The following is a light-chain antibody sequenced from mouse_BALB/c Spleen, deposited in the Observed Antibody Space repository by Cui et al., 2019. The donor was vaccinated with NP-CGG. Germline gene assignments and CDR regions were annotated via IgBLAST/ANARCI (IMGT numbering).Light chain of an antibody. CDR3: ALWYSNHWV. Sequence: QAVVTPESALTTSPGETVTLTCRSSTGAVTTNNFANWVQEKPDHLFTSLISGTNNRTPGVPARFSGSLIGDKAALTITGAQTEDEAIYFCALWYSNHWVFGGGTKLTVL. V-gene: IGLV1*01. CDR1: TGAVTTNNF. J-gene: IGLJ1*01. CDR2: GTN.